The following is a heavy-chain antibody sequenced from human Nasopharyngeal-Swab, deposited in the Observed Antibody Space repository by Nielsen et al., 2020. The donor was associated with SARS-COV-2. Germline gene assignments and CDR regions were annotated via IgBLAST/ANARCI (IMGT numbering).Heavy chain of an antibody. Sequence: ASVKVSCKVSGYTFTNYGIHWVRQAPGQRLEWMGWINPGTVNTEYSQKFQGRVTISRDTSASTAYMELSSLRSEDTAVYYCARAPGVDYYYYMDVWGNGTTVTVSS. V-gene: IGHV1-3*01. CDR2: INPGTVNT. CDR3: ARAPGVDYYYYMDV. J-gene: IGHJ6*03. CDR1: GYTFTNYG.